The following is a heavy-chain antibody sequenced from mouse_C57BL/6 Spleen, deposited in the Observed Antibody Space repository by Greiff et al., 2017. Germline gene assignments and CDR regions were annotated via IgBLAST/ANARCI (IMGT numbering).Heavy chain of an antibody. CDR1: GYTFTDYE. V-gene: IGHV1-15*01. Sequence: VQLQQSGAELVRPGASVTLSCKASGYTFTDYEMHWVKQTPVHGLEWIGAIDPETGGTAYNQKFKGKAILTADKSSSTAYMELRSLTSEDSAVYYCTEREGFAYWGQGTLVTVSA. CDR3: TEREGFAY. J-gene: IGHJ3*01. CDR2: IDPETGGT.